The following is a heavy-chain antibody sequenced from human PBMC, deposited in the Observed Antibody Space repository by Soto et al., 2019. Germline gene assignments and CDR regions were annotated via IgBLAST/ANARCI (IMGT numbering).Heavy chain of an antibody. J-gene: IGHJ6*02. CDR1: GGSISSSSYY. V-gene: IGHV4-39*01. CDR2: IYYSGST. D-gene: IGHD6-13*01. CDR3: ASFLGGAAAGSRRYYYYGMDV. Sequence: SETLSLTCTVSGGSISSSSYYWGWIRQPPGKGLEWIGSIYYSGSTYYNPSLKSRVTISVDTSKNQFSLKLSSVTAADTAVYYCASFLGGAAAGSRRYYYYGMDVWGQGTSVT.